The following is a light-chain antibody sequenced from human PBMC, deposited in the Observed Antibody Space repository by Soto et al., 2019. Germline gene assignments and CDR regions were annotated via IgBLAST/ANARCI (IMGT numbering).Light chain of an antibody. CDR2: GAS. CDR3: QQYKDWPPLT. CDR1: QNITSN. J-gene: IGKJ4*01. V-gene: IGKV3D-15*01. Sequence: EILMTQSPLTLSVSPGEGATLSCRASQNITSNLAWYQQRPGQAPRVLSYGASSRASGIPDRFSGSGSGTDFTLTINRLEPDDFAVYYCQQYKDWPPLTFGGGNRVESK.